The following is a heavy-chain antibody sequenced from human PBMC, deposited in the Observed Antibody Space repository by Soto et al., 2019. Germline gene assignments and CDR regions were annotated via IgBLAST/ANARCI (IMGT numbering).Heavy chain of an antibody. V-gene: IGHV1-18*01. CDR2: ISGNNGNT. CDR3: AKGRSENGLDWLDP. Sequence: ASVKVSCKASDYIFSNYHINWVRQAPGQGPEWMGSISGNNGNTQYAQMFQGRVTMTTEKSTNTVYMELRSLGSDDTAVYYCAKGRSENGLDWLDPWGQGTLVTVSS. D-gene: IGHD3-10*01. CDR1: DYIFSNYH. J-gene: IGHJ5*02.